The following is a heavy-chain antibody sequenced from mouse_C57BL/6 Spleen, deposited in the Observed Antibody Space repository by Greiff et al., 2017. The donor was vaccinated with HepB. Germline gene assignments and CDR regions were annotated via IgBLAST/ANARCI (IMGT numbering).Heavy chain of an antibody. CDR2: INPSTGGT. V-gene: IGHV1-42*01. J-gene: IGHJ2*01. CDR1: GYSFTGYY. Sequence: EVKLEESGPELVKPGASVKISCKASGYSFTGYYMNWVKQSPEKSLEWIGEINPSTGGTTYNQKFKAKATLTVDKSSSTAYMQLKSLTSEDSAVYYCATVTTVVATDYFDYWGQGTTLTVSS. CDR3: ATVTTVVATDYFDY. D-gene: IGHD1-1*01.